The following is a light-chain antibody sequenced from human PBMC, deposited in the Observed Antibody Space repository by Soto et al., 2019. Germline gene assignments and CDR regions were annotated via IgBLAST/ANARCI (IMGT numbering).Light chain of an antibody. CDR2: AAS. CDR1: QGISTY. CDR3: QQLITYPQT. V-gene: IGKV1-9*01. J-gene: IGKJ1*01. Sequence: GARVTMTCRASQGISTYLAWYQQKPGEAPKLLIYAASTLQSGVPSRFSGSGSGTEFALAISSLQPEDFATYYCQQLITYPQTFGQGTKVDIK.